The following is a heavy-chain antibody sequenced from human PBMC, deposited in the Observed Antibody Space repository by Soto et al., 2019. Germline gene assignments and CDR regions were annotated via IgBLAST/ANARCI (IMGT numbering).Heavy chain of an antibody. CDR3: AKRDVVVPAAHPEYFQH. CDR1: GFTFSNYA. Sequence: GGSLRLSCAASGFTFSNYAMNWVRQAPGKGLDWVSAISGSGGSTYYADSVKGRFTISRDNSKNTLYLQMSSLRAEDTAVYYCAKRDVVVPAAHPEYFQHWGQGTLVTVSS. V-gene: IGHV3-23*01. D-gene: IGHD2-2*01. J-gene: IGHJ1*01. CDR2: ISGSGGST.